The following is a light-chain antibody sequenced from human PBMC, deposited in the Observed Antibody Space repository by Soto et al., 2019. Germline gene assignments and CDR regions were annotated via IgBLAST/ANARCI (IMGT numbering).Light chain of an antibody. CDR2: EGS. CDR3: MQGLKPPNT. Sequence: DIVVTQSPLSLSVTPGQPASISCKSTQSLVRHGGNPYLYWFLQRPGQPPQLLIYEGSYRFAGVPDRFSGSGSETDFTLRISRAEADDVGVYYCMQGLKPPNTFGQGTKLEIK. J-gene: IGKJ2*01. CDR1: QSLVRHGGNPY. V-gene: IGKV2D-29*01.